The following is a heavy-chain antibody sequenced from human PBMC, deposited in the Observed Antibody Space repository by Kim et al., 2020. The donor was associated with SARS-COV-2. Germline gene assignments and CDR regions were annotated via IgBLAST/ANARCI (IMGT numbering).Heavy chain of an antibody. J-gene: IGHJ4*02. CDR3: ARQSVAGTADY. Sequence: RYSPSFQGQVTISADKSISTAYLQWSSLKASDTAMYYCARQSVAGTADYWGQGTLVTVSS. V-gene: IGHV5-51*01. D-gene: IGHD6-19*01.